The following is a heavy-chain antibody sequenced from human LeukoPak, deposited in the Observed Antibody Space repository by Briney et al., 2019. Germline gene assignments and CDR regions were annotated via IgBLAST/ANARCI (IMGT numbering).Heavy chain of an antibody. CDR2: ISYSGGT. V-gene: IGHV4-39*07. D-gene: IGHD6-19*01. CDR1: GGSISSSNYY. J-gene: IGHJ6*02. CDR3: ARAQEGAGHIAVAGRHYYYGMDV. Sequence: SETLSLTCTVSGGSISSSNYYWGWTRQPPGKGLEWFGSISYSGGTSYNPSLRSRVTISVDTSKNQFSLKLSSVTAADTAVYYCARAQEGAGHIAVAGRHYYYGMDVWGQGTTVTVSS.